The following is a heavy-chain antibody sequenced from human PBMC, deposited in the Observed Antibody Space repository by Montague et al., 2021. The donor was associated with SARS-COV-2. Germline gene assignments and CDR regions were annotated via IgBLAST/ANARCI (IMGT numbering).Heavy chain of an antibody. J-gene: IGHJ4*02. Sequence: PALVKPTQTLTLTCTFSGFSLSTSGMCVSWIHQPPGKALEWLTFIDWDDDKYYSTSLKTRLTISKDTSKNQVVLTMTNMDPVDTATYYCARSYGTTVVTRAFDYWGQGTLVTVSS. CDR1: GFSLSTSGMC. CDR3: ARSYGTTVVTRAFDY. CDR2: IDWDDDK. D-gene: IGHD4-23*01. V-gene: IGHV2-70*01.